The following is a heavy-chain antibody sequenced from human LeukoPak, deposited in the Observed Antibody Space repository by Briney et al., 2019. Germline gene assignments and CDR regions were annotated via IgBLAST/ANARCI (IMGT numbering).Heavy chain of an antibody. CDR2: VYYSGST. Sequence: SETLSLTCTVSGGSISSYYWSWIRQPPGKGLEWIGYVYYSGSTNYDPSLTSPVTISVDTSKNQFSLKLSSVTAADTAVYYCARVQRGTETYYYYGMDIWGQGTTVTVSS. J-gene: IGHJ6*02. CDR1: GGSISSYY. D-gene: IGHD3-16*01. V-gene: IGHV4-59*08. CDR3: ARVQRGTETYYYYGMDI.